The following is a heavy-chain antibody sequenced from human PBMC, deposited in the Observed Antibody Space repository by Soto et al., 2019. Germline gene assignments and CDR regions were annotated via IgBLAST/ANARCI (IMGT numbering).Heavy chain of an antibody. Sequence: QVQLVQSGAEVKKPGASVKVSCKASGYTFTSYYMHWVRQAPGQGLEGMGIINPSGGSTSYAQKFQGRVTMTRDTSTSTVYMELSRLRSEDTAVYYCAREGSPYCGGDCYLYFDYWGQGTLVTVSS. D-gene: IGHD2-21*02. V-gene: IGHV1-46*01. CDR2: INPSGGST. CDR3: AREGSPYCGGDCYLYFDY. J-gene: IGHJ4*02. CDR1: GYTFTSYY.